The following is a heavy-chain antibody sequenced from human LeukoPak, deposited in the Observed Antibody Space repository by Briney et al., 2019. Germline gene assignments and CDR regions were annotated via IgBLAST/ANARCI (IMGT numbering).Heavy chain of an antibody. CDR1: GYTFTSYD. Sequence: ASVKVSCKASGYTFTSYDINWVRQATGQGLEWMGWMNPNSGNTGYARKFQGRVTITRNTSINTAYMELSSLRSEDTAVYCATLRSKKGGSYFDPWGQGTLVTVSS. CDR2: MNPNSGNT. V-gene: IGHV1-8*03. D-gene: IGHD1-26*01. CDR3: ATLRSKKGGSYFDP. J-gene: IGHJ5*02.